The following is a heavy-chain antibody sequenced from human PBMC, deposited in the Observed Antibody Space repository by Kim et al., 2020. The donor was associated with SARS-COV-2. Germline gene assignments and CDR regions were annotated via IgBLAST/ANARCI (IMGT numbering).Heavy chain of an antibody. CDR3: VKDRGGSGWPVFDS. V-gene: IGHV3-23*01. CDR2: IRASSETT. CDR1: GFTVGNNA. D-gene: IGHD6-19*01. Sequence: GGSLRLSCAASGFTVGNNAMSWVRQAPGRGLEWVSTIRASSETTYYADSVDGRFTISRDSSRHTLYLQLYSLRADDTAVYYCVKDRGGSGWPVFDSWGQGTLVTVSS. J-gene: IGHJ4*02.